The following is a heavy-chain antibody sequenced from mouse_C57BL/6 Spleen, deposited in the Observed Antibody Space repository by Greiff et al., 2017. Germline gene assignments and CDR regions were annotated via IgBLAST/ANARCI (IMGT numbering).Heavy chain of an antibody. CDR2: INPNNGGT. Sequence: EVQLQESGPELVKPGASVKMSCKASGYTFTDYNMHWVKQSHGKSLEWIGYINPNNGGTSYNQKFKGKATLTVNKSSSTAYMELRSLTSEDSAVYYCARSELGRLFDYWGQGTTLTVSS. CDR1: GYTFTDYN. CDR3: ARSELGRLFDY. J-gene: IGHJ2*01. D-gene: IGHD4-1*01. V-gene: IGHV1-22*01.